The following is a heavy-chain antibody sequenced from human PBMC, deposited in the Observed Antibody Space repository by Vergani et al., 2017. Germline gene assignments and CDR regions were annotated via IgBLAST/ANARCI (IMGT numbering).Heavy chain of an antibody. CDR1: GYTFTSYW. CDR2: IYPGDSDT. Sequence: EVQLVQSGAEVKEPGGSLKISCKGSGYTFTSYWIAWVRQMPGKGLEWMGIIYPGDSDTRYSPSCQGQVTIAADKSISPAYLQWSSLKASDTAMYYCARRHCSSTSCYYYYFDYWGQGTLVTVSS. D-gene: IGHD2-2*01. CDR3: ARRHCSSTSCYYYYFDY. J-gene: IGHJ4*02. V-gene: IGHV5-51*01.